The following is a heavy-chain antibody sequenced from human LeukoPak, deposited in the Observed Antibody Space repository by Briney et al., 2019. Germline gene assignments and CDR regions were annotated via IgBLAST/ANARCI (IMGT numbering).Heavy chain of an antibody. V-gene: IGHV4-39*01. CDR1: GGSISSSIYY. CDR2: IYYSGNT. CDR3: AMLGYFDWKFDY. J-gene: IGHJ4*02. Sequence: PSETLSLTCTVSGGSISSSIYYWGWIRQPPGEGLEWIGSIYYSGNTYYNPSLKSRVTISVDTSKNQFSLNLRSVTAADTAVYYCAMLGYFDWKFDYWGQGTLVTVSS. D-gene: IGHD3-9*01.